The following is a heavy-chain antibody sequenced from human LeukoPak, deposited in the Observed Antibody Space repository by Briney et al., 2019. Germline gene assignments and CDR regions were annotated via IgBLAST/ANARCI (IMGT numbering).Heavy chain of an antibody. CDR2: IKQDGSEK. D-gene: IGHD4-23*01. Sequence: GGSLRLSCAVSKFTFSKYWMSWVRQAPGKGLEWVANIKQDGSEKSYADSVGGRFTISRDNAKNSLYLQMNSLRAEDTAVYYCAKDFNGGNFDYWGQGTLVTVSS. J-gene: IGHJ4*02. CDR3: AKDFNGGNFDY. CDR1: KFTFSKYW. V-gene: IGHV3-7*01.